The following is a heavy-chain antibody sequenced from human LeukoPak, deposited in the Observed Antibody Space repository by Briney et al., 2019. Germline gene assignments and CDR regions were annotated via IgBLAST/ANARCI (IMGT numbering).Heavy chain of an antibody. CDR2: ISSSSSYI. V-gene: IGHV3-21*01. CDR1: GFTFSSYS. Sequence: GGSLRLSCAASGFTFSSYSMNWVRQAPGQGLEWVSSISSSSSYIYYADSVKGRFTISRDNAKNSLYLQMNSLRAEDTAVYYCARSMVRGPNDYWGQGTLVTVSS. J-gene: IGHJ4*02. CDR3: ARSMVRGPNDY. D-gene: IGHD3-10*01.